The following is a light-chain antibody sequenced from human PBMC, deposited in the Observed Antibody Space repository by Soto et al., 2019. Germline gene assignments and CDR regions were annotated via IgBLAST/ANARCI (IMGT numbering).Light chain of an antibody. CDR2: SAS. J-gene: IGKJ4*01. V-gene: IGKV1-39*01. CDR3: QQSYSSPLT. Sequence: DIQMTQSPSSLSASVGDRVTITCWAGQSMRSHLNWYQQELGKAPKLLIYSASTLQSGVPSRISGSGSGTAFSLTISSLQPEDFATYYCQQSYSSPLTFGGGTKGEIK. CDR1: QSMRSH.